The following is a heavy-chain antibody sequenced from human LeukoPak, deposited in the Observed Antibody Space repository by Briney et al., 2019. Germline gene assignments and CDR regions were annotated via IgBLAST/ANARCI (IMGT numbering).Heavy chain of an antibody. CDR1: GFTFGDYA. CDR3: AKTGYYESSGYYSGSDAFDI. Sequence: GGSLRLSCTASGFTFGDYAMSWVRQAPGKGLEWVGFIRSKAYGGTTEYAASVKGSFTISRDDSKSIAYLQMNSLKTGDTAVYYCAKTGYYESSGYYSGSDAFDIWGQGTMVTVSS. D-gene: IGHD3-22*01. CDR2: IRSKAYGGTT. V-gene: IGHV3-49*04. J-gene: IGHJ3*02.